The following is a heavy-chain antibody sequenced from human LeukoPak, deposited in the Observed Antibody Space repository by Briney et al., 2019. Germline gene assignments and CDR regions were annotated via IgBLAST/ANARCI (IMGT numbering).Heavy chain of an antibody. CDR1: GFIFRDYA. Sequence: GGSLRLSCVASGFIFRDYAMSWVRHAPAGGLEWVSSLRGDGETFYTDSVKGRFTLSRDHSRNTVYLQLSSLRSEDTAVYYCARDVRYSYGHGDYWGQGTLVTVSS. J-gene: IGHJ4*02. CDR3: ARDVRYSYGHGDY. D-gene: IGHD5-18*01. V-gene: IGHV3-53*05. CDR2: LRGDGET.